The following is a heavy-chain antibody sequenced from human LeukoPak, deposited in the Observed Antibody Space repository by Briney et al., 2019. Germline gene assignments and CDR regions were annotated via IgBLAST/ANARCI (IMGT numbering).Heavy chain of an antibody. CDR3: ARGGGIAVAGARNWFDP. J-gene: IGHJ5*02. D-gene: IGHD6-19*01. CDR1: GGSISSSSYY. Sequence: KPSETLSLTCTVSGGSISSSSYYWGWIRQPPGKGLEWIGSIYYSGSTYYNPSLKSRVTISVDTSKNQFSLKLSSVTAADTAVYYCARGGGIAVAGARNWFDPWGQGTLVTVSS. CDR2: IYYSGST. V-gene: IGHV4-39*07.